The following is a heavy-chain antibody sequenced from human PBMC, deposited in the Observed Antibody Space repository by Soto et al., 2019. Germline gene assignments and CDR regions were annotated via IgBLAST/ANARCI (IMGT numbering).Heavy chain of an antibody. CDR3: ATDGPGSGRYFGEY. J-gene: IGHJ4*02. V-gene: IGHV3-33*01. CDR2: IWYDPNKT. Sequence: QVRLVESGGGVVQPGRSLRLSCAASGFTFSGYGMHWVRQAPGQGLEWVAVIWYDPNKTYYADSVKGRFTISRDNSKNTLYLQMNSLTVEDTAVYYCATDGPGSGRYFGEYWGQGTLVTVSS. CDR1: GFTFSGYG. D-gene: IGHD6-19*01.